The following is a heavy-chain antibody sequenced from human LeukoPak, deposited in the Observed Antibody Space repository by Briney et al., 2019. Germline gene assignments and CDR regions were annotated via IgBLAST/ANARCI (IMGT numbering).Heavy chain of an antibody. V-gene: IGHV3-66*01. Sequence: GGSLRLSCAASGFTSSSYAMSWVRQAPGKGLEWVSVIYSGGSTYYADSVKGRFTISRDNSKNALYLQMNSLRAEDTAVYYCARDSAGGDGDYGYYYYYYGMDVWGQGTTVTVSS. D-gene: IGHD4-17*01. CDR1: GFTSSSYA. CDR2: IYSGGST. CDR3: ARDSAGGDGDYGYYYYYYGMDV. J-gene: IGHJ6*02.